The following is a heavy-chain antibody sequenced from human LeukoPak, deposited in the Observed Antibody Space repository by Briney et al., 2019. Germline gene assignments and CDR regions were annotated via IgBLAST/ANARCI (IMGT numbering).Heavy chain of an antibody. Sequence: GGSLRLSCAASGFTFSSYWMHWVRQAPGKGLVWVSRINSDGSSTSYADSVKGRFTVSGDNSKNTLFLQMNSLRAEDTAVYYCARDGGFFDYWGQGTLVTVSS. CDR1: GFTFSSYW. D-gene: IGHD3-16*01. CDR2: INSDGSST. V-gene: IGHV3-74*01. CDR3: ARDGGFFDY. J-gene: IGHJ4*02.